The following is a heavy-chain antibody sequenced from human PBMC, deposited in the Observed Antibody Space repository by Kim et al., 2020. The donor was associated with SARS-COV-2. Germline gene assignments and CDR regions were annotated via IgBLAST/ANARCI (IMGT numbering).Heavy chain of an antibody. CDR2: IRSKAYGGTT. CDR3: TRDYVVRGVSPYGMDV. CDR1: GFTFGDYA. J-gene: IGHJ6*02. V-gene: IGHV3-49*03. Sequence: GGSLRLSCTASGFTFGDYARSWFRQAPGKGLEWVGFIRSKAYGGTTEYAASVKGRFTISRDDSKSIAYLQMNSLKTEDTAVYYCTRDYVVRGVSPYGMDVWGQGTTVTVSS. D-gene: IGHD3-10*01.